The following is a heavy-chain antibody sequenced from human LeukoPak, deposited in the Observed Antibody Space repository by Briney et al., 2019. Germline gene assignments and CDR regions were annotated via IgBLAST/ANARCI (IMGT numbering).Heavy chain of an antibody. CDR2: AYYSGSI. CDR3: ARLNPGYVTAPHDS. D-gene: IGHD3-16*01. CDR1: GGSITAGNHH. V-gene: IGHV4-39*01. J-gene: IGHJ5*01. Sequence: PSETLSLTCTVSGGSITAGNHHWGWIRQPPGKGLEWIGSAYYSGSIFSDTSHKSRVTISGDTSKNQFSLSPSSVTAADTAVYYCARLNPGYVTAPHDSWGQGMLVTVSS.